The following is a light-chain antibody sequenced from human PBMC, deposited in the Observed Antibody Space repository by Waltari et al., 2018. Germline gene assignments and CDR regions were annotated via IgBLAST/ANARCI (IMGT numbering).Light chain of an antibody. J-gene: IGKJ1*01. Sequence: EIVLTQSPATVSLSPGERVTLSCRASQSISTSLAGYQQKPGQAPRLLIYGAYNGATGIPARFSGSGSGTDFTLTISSLEPEDSAVYYCQQRSSWPRTFGQGTKVEIK. V-gene: IGKV3-11*01. CDR2: GAY. CDR1: QSISTS. CDR3: QQRSSWPRT.